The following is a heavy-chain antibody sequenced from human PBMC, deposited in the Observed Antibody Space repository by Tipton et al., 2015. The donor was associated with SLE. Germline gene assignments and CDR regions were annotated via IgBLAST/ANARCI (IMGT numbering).Heavy chain of an antibody. V-gene: IGHV4-39*01. J-gene: IGHJ5*02. D-gene: IGHD3-10*01. Sequence: LRLSCTVSGGSISSSSYYWGWIRQPPGKGLEWIGSIYYSGSTYYNPSLKSRVTISVDTSKNQFSLKLSSVTAADTAVYYCARLSSMVRRAQGWFDPWGQGTLVTVSS. CDR1: GGSISSSSYY. CDR3: ARLSSMVRRAQGWFDP. CDR2: IYYSGST.